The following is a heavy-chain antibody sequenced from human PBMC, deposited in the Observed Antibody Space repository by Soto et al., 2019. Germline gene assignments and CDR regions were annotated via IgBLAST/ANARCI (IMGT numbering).Heavy chain of an antibody. CDR2: MNPNSGTT. Sequence: GASVKVSCKASGYTFTSYDINWVRQATGQGLEWMGWMNPNSGTTDYAQKFQGRVTTTTNKSTSTAYMELSSLRSEDTAVYYCARARRGVVSYGMDVWGQGTTVTVSS. V-gene: IGHV1-8*01. CDR1: GYTFTSYD. CDR3: ARARRGVVSYGMDV. J-gene: IGHJ6*02. D-gene: IGHD2-15*01.